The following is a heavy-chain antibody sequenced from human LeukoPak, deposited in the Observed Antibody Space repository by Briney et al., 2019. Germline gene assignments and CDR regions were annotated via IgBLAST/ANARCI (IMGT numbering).Heavy chain of an antibody. D-gene: IGHD3-10*01. CDR1: GFTFSSYA. CDR2: ISGSGGST. Sequence: GGSLRLSCAASGFTFSSYAMSWVRQAPGKGLEWVSSISGSGGSTYYADSVKGRFTISRDNSKNTLYLQMNSLRAEDTAVYYCAKDRSMVRGVIIDYWGQGTLVTVSS. V-gene: IGHV3-23*01. J-gene: IGHJ4*02. CDR3: AKDRSMVRGVIIDY.